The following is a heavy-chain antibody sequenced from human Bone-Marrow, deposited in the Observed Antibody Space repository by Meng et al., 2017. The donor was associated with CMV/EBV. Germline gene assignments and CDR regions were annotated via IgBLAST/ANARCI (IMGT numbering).Heavy chain of an antibody. CDR1: GGSISSNSYY. CDR3: AREFRYYDSSDYYFDGFDV. Sequence: SEPLSLTCTVSGGSISSNSYYWGWIRQPPGKRLEWIGSIYSSGSTYYNPSHKSRVTISVDTSKSQFSLKLSSVTAADTAVYYCAREFRYYDSSDYYFDGFDVWGQGTMVTVSS. D-gene: IGHD3-22*01. J-gene: IGHJ3*01. CDR2: IYSSGST. V-gene: IGHV4-39*07.